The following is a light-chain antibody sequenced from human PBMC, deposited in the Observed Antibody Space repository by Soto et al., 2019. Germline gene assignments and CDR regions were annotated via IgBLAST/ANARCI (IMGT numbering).Light chain of an antibody. CDR1: SSDVGGFNF. J-gene: IGLJ1*01. CDR3: SSYSSTTTFYL. Sequence: QSVLTQPASVSGSPGQSVTISCTGTSSDVGGFNFVSWYQHHPGEAPKLMIYDVNNRPSGVSNRFSGSKSGNTASLTISGLQAEDEADYYCSSYSSTTTFYLFGAGTNLTVL. V-gene: IGLV2-14*03. CDR2: DVN.